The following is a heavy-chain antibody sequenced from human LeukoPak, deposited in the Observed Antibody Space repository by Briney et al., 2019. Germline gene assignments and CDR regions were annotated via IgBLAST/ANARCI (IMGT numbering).Heavy chain of an antibody. CDR3: ARGDGDYGSVKYYDY. CDR1: GYTFTAHD. D-gene: IGHD4-17*01. J-gene: IGHJ4*02. Sequence: ASVKVSCKASGYTFTAHDLNWVRQAPGQGLEWMGWISAYNGNTNYAQKLQGRVTMTTDTSTSTAYMELRSLRSDDTAVYYCARGDGDYGSVKYYDYWGQGTLVTVSS. V-gene: IGHV1-18*01. CDR2: ISAYNGNT.